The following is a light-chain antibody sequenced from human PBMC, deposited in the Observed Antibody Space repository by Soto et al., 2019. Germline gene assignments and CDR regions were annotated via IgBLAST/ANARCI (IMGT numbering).Light chain of an antibody. CDR3: CSYAGSYILL. V-gene: IGLV2-11*01. Sequence: QSALTQPRSVSGSPKQSVTISCTGTSSDVGTYNYVSWFQQHPGKAPKLMISDVSKRPSGVPDRFSGSKSGNTASLTISGLQADDEAAYYCCSYAGSYILLFGGGTKLTVL. CDR1: SSDVGTYNY. CDR2: DVS. J-gene: IGLJ2*01.